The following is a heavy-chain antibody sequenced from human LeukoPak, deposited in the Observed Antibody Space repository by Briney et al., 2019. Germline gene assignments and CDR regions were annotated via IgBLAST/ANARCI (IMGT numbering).Heavy chain of an antibody. D-gene: IGHD3-22*01. V-gene: IGHV3-21*01. CDR3: ASRNRGPRGYHFSSGYYYGY. CDR2: ISSGSSAI. CDR1: GFTFTTYS. J-gene: IGHJ4*02. Sequence: GGSLRLSCEASGFTFTTYSMTWVRQAPGKGLEWVSIISSGSSAIFSADALKGRFTISRDDAKNLLYLDMNSLRAEDTAVYYCASRNRGPRGYHFSSGYYYGYWGQGTLVTVSS.